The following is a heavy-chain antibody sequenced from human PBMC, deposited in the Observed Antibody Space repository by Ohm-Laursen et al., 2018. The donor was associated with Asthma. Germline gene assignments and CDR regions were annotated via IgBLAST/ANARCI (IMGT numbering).Heavy chain of an antibody. V-gene: IGHV4-31*03. CDR3: ARELVSHYYDSSGLLYGMDV. CDR2: IYYSGST. CDR1: GGSISSGGYY. D-gene: IGHD3-22*01. J-gene: IGHJ6*02. Sequence: TLSLTCTVSGGSISSGGYYWSWIRQHPGKGLEWIGYIYYSGSTYYNPSLKSRVTISVDTSKNQFSLKLSSVTAADTAVYYCARELVSHYYDSSGLLYGMDVWGQGTTVTVSS.